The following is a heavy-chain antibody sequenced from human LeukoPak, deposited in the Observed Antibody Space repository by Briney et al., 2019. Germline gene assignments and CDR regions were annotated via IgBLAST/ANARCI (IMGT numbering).Heavy chain of an antibody. CDR2: IYHSGST. D-gene: IGHD2-2*01. CDR3: ARENPNCSSTSCYFDP. Sequence: PSETLSLTCAVSGGSISSGGYSWSWIRQPPGKGLEWIGYIYHSGSTYYNPSLKSRVTISVDRSKNQFSLKLSSVTAADTAVYYCARENPNCSSTSCYFDPWGQGTLVTVSS. V-gene: IGHV4-30-2*01. CDR1: GGSISSGGYS. J-gene: IGHJ5*02.